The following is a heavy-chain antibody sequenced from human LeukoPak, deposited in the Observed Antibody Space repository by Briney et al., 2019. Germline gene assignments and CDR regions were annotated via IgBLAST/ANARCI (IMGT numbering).Heavy chain of an antibody. CDR1: GGSISSGGYY. CDR3: ARAGYDSSGYSTYYFDY. J-gene: IGHJ4*02. CDR2: IYYSESA. D-gene: IGHD3-22*01. V-gene: IGHV4-31*03. Sequence: PSETLSLTCTVSGGSISSGGYYWSWIRQHPGKGLEWIGYIYYSESAYYNPSLKSRVTISIDTSKNQFSLKLSSVTAADTAVYYCARAGYDSSGYSTYYFDYWGQGTLVTVSS.